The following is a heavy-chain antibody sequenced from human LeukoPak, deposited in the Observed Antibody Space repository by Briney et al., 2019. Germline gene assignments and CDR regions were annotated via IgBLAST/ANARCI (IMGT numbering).Heavy chain of an antibody. D-gene: IGHD3-16*01. CDR3: ARPGIGDVAFDI. CDR2: IYYSGST. V-gene: IGHV4-61*08. CDR1: GGSISSGDYY. J-gene: IGHJ3*02. Sequence: PSETLSLTCTVSGGSISSGDYYWSWIRQPPGKGLEWIGYIYYSGSTNYNPSLKSRVTISVDTSKNQFSLKLSSVTAADTAVYYCARPGIGDVAFDIWGQGTMVTVSS.